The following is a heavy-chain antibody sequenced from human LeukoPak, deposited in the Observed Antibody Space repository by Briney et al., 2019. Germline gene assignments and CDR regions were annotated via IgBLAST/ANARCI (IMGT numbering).Heavy chain of an antibody. CDR3: ARDIPLYGGNSELADY. D-gene: IGHD4-23*01. J-gene: IGHJ4*02. Sequence: GGSLRLSCEASAFTFNSYTMHWVRQAPGKGLEWLALLSYDGSNKYYADSVKGRFTISRDNSKNTLYLQMNSLRAEDTAVYYCARDIPLYGGNSELADYWGQGTLVTVSS. V-gene: IGHV3-30*04. CDR2: LSYDGSNK. CDR1: AFTFNSYT.